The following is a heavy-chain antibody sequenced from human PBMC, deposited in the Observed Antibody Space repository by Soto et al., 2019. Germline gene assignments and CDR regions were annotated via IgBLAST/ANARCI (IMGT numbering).Heavy chain of an antibody. CDR1: GGSFSGYY. V-gene: IGHV4-34*01. J-gene: IGHJ4*02. Sequence: PSETLSLTCAVYGGSFSGYYWSWIRQPPGKGLEWIGEINHSGSTNYNPSLKSRVTISVDTSKNQFSLKLSSVTAADTAVYYCVGSVLGGFDYWGQGTLVTVSS. CDR3: VGSVLGGFDY. D-gene: IGHD3-10*01. CDR2: INHSGST.